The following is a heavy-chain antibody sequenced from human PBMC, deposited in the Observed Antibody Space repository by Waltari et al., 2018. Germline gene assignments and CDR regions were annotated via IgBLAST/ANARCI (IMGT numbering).Heavy chain of an antibody. Sequence: QVQLQESGPGLVKPSGTLSLTCAVSGVSITSTNWWNWVRQPPGTGLEWIGEIDHLENPNYNPSLKSRVTISQDKSKNRFSLHLTAVTAADTAIYFCATYPRGGDWRLDPWGQGMLVTVSS. CDR3: ATYPRGGDWRLDP. J-gene: IGHJ5*02. V-gene: IGHV4-4*02. CDR1: GVSITSTNW. CDR2: IDHLENP. D-gene: IGHD2-21*02.